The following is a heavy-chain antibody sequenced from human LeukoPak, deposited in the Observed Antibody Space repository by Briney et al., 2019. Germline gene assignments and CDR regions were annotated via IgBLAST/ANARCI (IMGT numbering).Heavy chain of an antibody. V-gene: IGHV3-48*02. Sequence: GGSLSLSCAASGFTFSSYSMNWVRQAPGKGLEWVSYISSSSSTIYYADSVKGRFTISRDNAKNSLYLQMNSLRDEDTAVYYCAREPLYGSGSYSFDYWGQGTLVTVSS. CDR3: AREPLYGSGSYSFDY. CDR1: GFTFSSYS. J-gene: IGHJ4*02. D-gene: IGHD3-10*01. CDR2: ISSSSSTI.